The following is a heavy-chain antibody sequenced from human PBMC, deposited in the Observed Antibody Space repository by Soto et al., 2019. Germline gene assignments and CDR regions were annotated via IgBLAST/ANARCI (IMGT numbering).Heavy chain of an antibody. CDR1: GYTFTSYD. J-gene: IGHJ3*02. D-gene: IGHD3-9*01. CDR2: MNPNSGNT. Sequence: QVQLVQSGAEVKKPGASVKVSCKASGYTFTSYDINWVRQATGQGLEWMGWMNPNSGNTGYAQKFQGCVTMTRNSSISTAYMELSSLRSEDTAAHYCARVLRYFDWLLNDAFDIWGQGTMVTVSS. CDR3: ARVLRYFDWLLNDAFDI. V-gene: IGHV1-8*01.